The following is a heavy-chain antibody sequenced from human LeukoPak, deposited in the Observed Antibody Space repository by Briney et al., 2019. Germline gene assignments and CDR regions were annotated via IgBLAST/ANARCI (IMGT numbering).Heavy chain of an antibody. J-gene: IGHJ4*02. V-gene: IGHV3-21*01. CDR3: ARGGYSYGYRDY. D-gene: IGHD5-18*01. CDR1: GFTFSSYS. CDR2: ISSSGSYI. Sequence: GGSLRLSCAASGFTFSSYSMNWVRQAPGKGLEWVSSISSSGSYIYYADSVKGRFTISRDNAKNSLYLQMNSLRAEDTAVYYCARGGYSYGYRDYWGQGTLVTVSS.